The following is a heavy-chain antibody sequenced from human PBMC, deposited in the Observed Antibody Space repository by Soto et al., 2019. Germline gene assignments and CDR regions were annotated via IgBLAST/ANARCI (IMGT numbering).Heavy chain of an antibody. CDR2: IIPIFGTA. J-gene: IGHJ6*02. D-gene: IGHD3-3*01. CDR3: ARDYMRITIFGVVISYYYYGMDV. CDR1: GGTFSSYA. Sequence: ASVKVSCKASGGTFSSYASSWVRQAPGQGLEWMGGIIPIFGTANYAQKFQGRVTITADESTSTAYMELSSLRSEDTAVYYCARDYMRITIFGVVISYYYYGMDVWGQGTTVTVSS. V-gene: IGHV1-69*13.